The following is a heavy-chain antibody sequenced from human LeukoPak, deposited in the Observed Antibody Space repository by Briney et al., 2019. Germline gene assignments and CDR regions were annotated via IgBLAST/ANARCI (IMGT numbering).Heavy chain of an antibody. CDR1: GFTFSSYW. D-gene: IGHD6-19*01. Sequence: GGSLRLSCAASGFTFSSYWMSWVRQAPGKGLKWVANIKQDGSEKYYVDSVKGRFTISRDNAKNSLYLQMNSLRAEDTAVYYCARRGGYSSPTYFDYWGQGTLVTVSS. CDR2: IKQDGSEK. J-gene: IGHJ4*02. V-gene: IGHV3-7*01. CDR3: ARRGGYSSPTYFDY.